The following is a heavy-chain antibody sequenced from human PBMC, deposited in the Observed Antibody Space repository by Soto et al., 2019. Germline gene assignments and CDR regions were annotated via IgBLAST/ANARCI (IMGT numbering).Heavy chain of an antibody. Sequence: VKVSCKASGGTFSSYAISWVRQAPGQGLEWMGGIIPIFGTANYAQKFQGRVTITADKSTSTAYMELSSLRSEDTAVYYCARAPYDYVWGSYRHFDYWGQGTLVTVSS. V-gene: IGHV1-69*06. D-gene: IGHD3-16*02. CDR1: GGTFSSYA. CDR3: ARAPYDYVWGSYRHFDY. CDR2: IIPIFGTA. J-gene: IGHJ4*02.